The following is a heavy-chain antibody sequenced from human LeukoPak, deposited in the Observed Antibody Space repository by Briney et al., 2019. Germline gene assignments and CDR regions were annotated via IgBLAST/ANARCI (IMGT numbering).Heavy chain of an antibody. V-gene: IGHV3-30-3*01. D-gene: IGHD1-1*01. J-gene: IGHJ5*02. Sequence: PGGSLRLSCAASGFTFSSYAMHWVRQAPGKGLEWVAVISYDGSNKYYADSVKGRFTISRDNSKNTLYLQMNSLRAEDTAVYYCARVLTAPHDGAWGQGTLVTVSS. CDR2: ISYDGSNK. CDR1: GFTFSSYA. CDR3: ARVLTAPHDGA.